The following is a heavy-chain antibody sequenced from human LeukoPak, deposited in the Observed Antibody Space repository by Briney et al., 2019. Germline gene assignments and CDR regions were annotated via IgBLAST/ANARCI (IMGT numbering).Heavy chain of an antibody. CDR1: GFTLSGYW. D-gene: IGHD2-2*02. CDR2: INPDGSIT. CDR3: ARDLGVVLHLDAFDI. J-gene: IGHJ3*02. Sequence: PGGSLRLSCAASGFTLSGYWIHWVRQAPGKGLVWVARINPDGSITGYADSVKGRITISRDNAKNTLYLQMHSLRAEDTAVYYCARDLGVVLHLDAFDIWGQGTMVTVSS. V-gene: IGHV3-74*01.